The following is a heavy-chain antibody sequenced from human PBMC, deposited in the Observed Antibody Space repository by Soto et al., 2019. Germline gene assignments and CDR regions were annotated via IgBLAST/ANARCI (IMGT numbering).Heavy chain of an antibody. CDR2: IYYSGST. D-gene: IGHD1-26*01. Sequence: PSETMSLTCTVSGGYVSSGSYYWSWIRQPPGKGLEWIGYIYYSGSTNYNPSLKSRVTISVDTSKNQFSLKLTSVTAADTAVYYCARLWQGADYWGQGTLVTVSS. CDR3: ARLWQGADY. J-gene: IGHJ4*02. V-gene: IGHV4-61*01. CDR1: GGYVSSGSYY.